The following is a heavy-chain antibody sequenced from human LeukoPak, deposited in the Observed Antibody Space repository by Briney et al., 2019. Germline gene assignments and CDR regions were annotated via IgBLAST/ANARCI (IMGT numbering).Heavy chain of an antibody. CDR3: ARVVRKTFDY. J-gene: IGHJ4*02. CDR1: GDSVSSNRAG. D-gene: IGHD1-26*01. CDR2: TYYRSKWYN. V-gene: IGHV6-1*01. Sequence: SQTLSLTSAIPGDSVSSNRAGWNWIRQSPSRSLEWLGRTYYRSKWYNDYAESVKSRISINPDTSKNQFSLHLSSVTPEDTAVYYCARVVRKTFDYWGQGTLVTVSS.